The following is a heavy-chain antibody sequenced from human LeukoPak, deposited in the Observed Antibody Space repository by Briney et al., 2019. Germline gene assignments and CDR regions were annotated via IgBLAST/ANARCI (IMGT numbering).Heavy chain of an antibody. V-gene: IGHV3-30*18. J-gene: IGHJ4*02. CDR1: GFTFSSYG. CDR3: AKDLGGDGYNSDY. D-gene: IGHD5-24*01. CDR2: ISYDGSNK. Sequence: GGSLRLSCAASGFTFSSYGMHWVRQAPGKGLEWVAVISYDGSNKYYADSVKGRFTISRNNSKNTLYLQMNSLRAEDTAVYYCAKDLGGDGYNSDYWGQGTLVTVSS.